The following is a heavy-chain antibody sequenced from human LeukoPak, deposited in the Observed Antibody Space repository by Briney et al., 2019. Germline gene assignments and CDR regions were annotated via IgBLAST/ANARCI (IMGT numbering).Heavy chain of an antibody. J-gene: IGHJ5*02. CDR1: GFTFSDYH. Sequence: AGSLRLSCAASGFTFSDYHMRWLRQAPGKGLEWISYISSSGSTIYYADSVKGRFTISRDNAKNSLYLQMNSLRAEDTAAYYCAGDCYGVRLRSWGQGTLVTVSS. D-gene: IGHD3-16*01. CDR2: ISSSGSTI. V-gene: IGHV3-11*04. CDR3: AGDCYGVRLRS.